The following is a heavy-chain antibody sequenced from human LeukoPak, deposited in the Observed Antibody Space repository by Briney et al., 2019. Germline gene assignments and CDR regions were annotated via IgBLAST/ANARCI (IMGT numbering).Heavy chain of an antibody. D-gene: IGHD1-26*01. CDR3: ARDNRYSGSYCDY. V-gene: IGHV1-69*13. J-gene: IGHJ4*02. CDR1: GGTFTSYA. CDR2: IIPIFGTA. Sequence: SVKVSCKASGGTFTSYAISWVRQAPGQGHEWMGGIIPIFGTANYAQKFQGRVTITADETTSTAYMELSSLRSEDTAVYYCARDNRYSGSYCDYWGQGTLVTVSS.